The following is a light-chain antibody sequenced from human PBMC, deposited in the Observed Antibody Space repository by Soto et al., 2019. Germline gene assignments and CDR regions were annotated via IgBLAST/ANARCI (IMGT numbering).Light chain of an antibody. CDR3: QHYGTSAL. CDR1: QSVSDSY. Sequence: EIVLTQSPGTLFLSPGERATLSCRASQSVSDSYLAWYQQKPGQAPRLLIYASSRATGIPDRFSGSGSGTDFTLTIGRLEPEDFAVYYCQHYGTSALFGPGTKVDIK. J-gene: IGKJ3*01. CDR2: AS. V-gene: IGKV3-20*01.